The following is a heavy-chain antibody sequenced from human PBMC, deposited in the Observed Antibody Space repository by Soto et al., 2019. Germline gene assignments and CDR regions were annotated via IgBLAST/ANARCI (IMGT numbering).Heavy chain of an antibody. J-gene: IGHJ6*02. CDR1: GFSFGRYG. CDR3: AREYLDHGPDV. Sequence: GGSLRLSCVGSGFSFGRYGIHWVRQAPGKGLEWVAWVSYDGRNRNYADSLKARLTISRDNSKDTAFLQMNSLGPDDTSVYYCAREYLDHGPDVWGQRTSVTVSS. CDR2: VSYDGRNR. V-gene: IGHV3-30*03.